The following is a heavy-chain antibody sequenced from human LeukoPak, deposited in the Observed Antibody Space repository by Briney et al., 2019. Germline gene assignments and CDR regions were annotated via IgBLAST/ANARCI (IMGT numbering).Heavy chain of an antibody. CDR3: ARDREMATIFDY. J-gene: IGHJ4*02. V-gene: IGHV3-21*01. Sequence: GGSVKLSCPASGFTFSSYIMNWVRQPPGRGLDWVSSISSSSSYIYYAGSVKGRFTISRDNAKNSLYLQMNSLRAEDTAVYYCARDREMATIFDYWGQGTLVTVSS. D-gene: IGHD5-24*01. CDR1: GFTFSSYI. CDR2: ISSSSSYI.